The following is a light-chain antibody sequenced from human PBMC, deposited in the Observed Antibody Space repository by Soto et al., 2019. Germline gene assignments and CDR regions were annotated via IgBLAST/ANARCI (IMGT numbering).Light chain of an antibody. V-gene: IGLV2-8*01. J-gene: IGLJ1*01. Sequence: QSLLTQPPSASGSPGQSVTISCTGASNDVGGYNYVSWYQQHPGKAPKLIIYEVSQRPSGVPHRFSGSKSGNTASLTVSGLQVDEEADYYCRRHAGSTYRYVFGSGTKVTVL. CDR2: EVS. CDR3: RRHAGSTYRYV. CDR1: SNDVGGYNY.